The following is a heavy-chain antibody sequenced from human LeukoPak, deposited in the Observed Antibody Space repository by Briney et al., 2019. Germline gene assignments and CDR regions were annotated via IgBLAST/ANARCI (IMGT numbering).Heavy chain of an antibody. CDR3: ARGAPGSYCSGGSCPYFDY. V-gene: IGHV1-2*02. J-gene: IGHJ4*02. CDR1: GYTFTGYY. CDR2: INPKSGGT. Sequence: ASVKVSCKASGYTFTGYYMHWVRQAPGQGLEWMGWINPKSGGTNYAQKFQGRVTMTRNTSISTAYMELSSLRSEDTAVYYCARGAPGSYCSGGSCPYFDYWGQGTLISVSS. D-gene: IGHD2-15*01.